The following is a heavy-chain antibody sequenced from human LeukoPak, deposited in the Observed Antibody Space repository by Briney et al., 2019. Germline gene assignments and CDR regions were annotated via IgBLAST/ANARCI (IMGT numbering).Heavy chain of an antibody. CDR2: IYYSGST. D-gene: IGHD6-19*01. CDR3: AREDSSGWTDYFDY. J-gene: IGHJ4*02. Sequence: SETLSLTCTVSGGSISSYYWGWIRQPPGKGLEWIGSIYYSGSTYYNPSLKSRVTISVDTSKYQFSLKLSSVTAADTAVCYCAREDSSGWTDYFDYWGQGTLVTVSS. V-gene: IGHV4-39*07. CDR1: GGSISSYY.